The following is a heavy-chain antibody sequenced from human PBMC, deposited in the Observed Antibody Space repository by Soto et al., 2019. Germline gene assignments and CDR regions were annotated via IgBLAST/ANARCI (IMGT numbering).Heavy chain of an antibody. V-gene: IGHV4-59*01. CDR1: GNSISSYC. CDR2: VHYIGST. CDR3: ARWRFEGYNWFDP. Sequence: SETLSLTCTVSGNSISSYCWSWIRQPPGKGLEWIGYVHYIGSTNYNPSLKSRVTISINTSKNQFSLKLTSVTAADTAVYYCARWRFEGYNWFDPWGQGTLVTVSS. D-gene: IGHD3-16*01. J-gene: IGHJ5*02.